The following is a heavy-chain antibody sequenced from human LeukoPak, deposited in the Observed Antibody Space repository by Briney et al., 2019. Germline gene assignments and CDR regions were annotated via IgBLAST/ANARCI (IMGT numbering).Heavy chain of an antibody. CDR3: ARGPLYGGTDY. CDR1: GGSISSSYYY. J-gene: IGHJ4*02. CDR2: INHSGST. Sequence: PSETLSLTCTVSGGSISSSYYYWGWIRQPPGKGLEWIGEINHSGSTNYNPSLKSRVTISVDTSKNQFSLKLSSVTAADTAVYYCARGPLYGGTDYWGQGTLVTVSS. D-gene: IGHD4-23*01. V-gene: IGHV4-39*07.